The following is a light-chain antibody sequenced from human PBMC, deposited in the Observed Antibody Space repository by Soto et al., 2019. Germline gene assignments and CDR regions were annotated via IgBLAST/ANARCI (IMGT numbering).Light chain of an antibody. J-gene: IGKJ5*01. Sequence: EIVLTQSPGTLSLSPGERATLSCRASQSVSSNLAWYQQKPGQTPRLLIYGASSRATGIPDRFSGSGSGTDFTLTISSLQPEDFAVYYCQQYNNWPPITFGQGTRLEIK. V-gene: IGKV3D-15*01. CDR1: QSVSSN. CDR3: QQYNNWPPIT. CDR2: GAS.